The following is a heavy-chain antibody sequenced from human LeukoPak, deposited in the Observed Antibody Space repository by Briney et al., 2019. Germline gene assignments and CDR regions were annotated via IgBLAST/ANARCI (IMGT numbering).Heavy chain of an antibody. D-gene: IGHD5-18*01. J-gene: IGHJ4*02. CDR1: GFTFSDYG. Sequence: PGRSLTLSCAASGFTFSDYGLHWVRQAPGKGLEWLSFISSNKNTKNYADSVQGRFTISRDNSKNTLYLQMNSLRAEDTAVYYCAREILYSYGYGPLDYWGQGTLVTVSS. CDR3: AREILYSYGYGPLDY. CDR2: ISSNKNTK. V-gene: IGHV3-33*05.